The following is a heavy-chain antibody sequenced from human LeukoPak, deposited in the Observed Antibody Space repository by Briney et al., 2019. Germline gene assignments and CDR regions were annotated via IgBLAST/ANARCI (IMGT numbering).Heavy chain of an antibody. J-gene: IGHJ3*02. D-gene: IGHD4-17*01. V-gene: IGHV3-21*04. Sequence: GGSLRLSCAASGFTFSSYSMNWVRQAPGMGLEWVSSISSSSSYIYYADSVKGRFTISRDNAKNSLYLQMNRLRAEDTAVYYCARDPTVTNFHDAFDIWGQGTMVTVSS. CDR1: GFTFSSYS. CDR2: ISSSSSYI. CDR3: ARDPTVTNFHDAFDI.